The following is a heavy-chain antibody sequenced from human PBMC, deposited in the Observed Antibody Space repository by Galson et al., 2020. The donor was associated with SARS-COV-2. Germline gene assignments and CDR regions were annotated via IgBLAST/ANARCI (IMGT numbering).Heavy chain of an antibody. CDR2: ISSSSSTI. V-gene: IGHV3-48*02. CDR3: ASSLGDQIYYYYGMDV. J-gene: IGHJ6*02. Sequence: GGSLRPSCAASGFTFSSYSMNWVRQAPGKGLEWVSYISSSSSTIYYADSVKGRFTISRDNAKNSLYLQMNSLRDEDTAVYYCASSLGDQIYYYYGMDVWGQGTTVTVSS. CDR1: GFTFSSYS. D-gene: IGHD4-17*01.